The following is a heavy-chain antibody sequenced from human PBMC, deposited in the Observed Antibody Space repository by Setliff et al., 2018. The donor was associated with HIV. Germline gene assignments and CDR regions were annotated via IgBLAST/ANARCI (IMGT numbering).Heavy chain of an antibody. CDR2: INHSGST. D-gene: IGHD1-1*01. CDR1: GGSFSGYY. Sequence: SETLSLTCAVYGGSFSGYYWSWIRQPPGKGLECIGEINHSGSTNHNPSLKSRVTISVDTSKKQFSLRLSSVTAADTAVYYCARDWNHYFYYMDVWGKGTTVTVSS. V-gene: IGHV4-34*01. J-gene: IGHJ6*03. CDR3: ARDWNHYFYYMDV.